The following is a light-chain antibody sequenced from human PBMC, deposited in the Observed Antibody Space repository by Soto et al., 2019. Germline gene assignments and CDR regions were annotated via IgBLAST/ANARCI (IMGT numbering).Light chain of an antibody. J-gene: IGLJ1*01. Sequence: QSALTQPASVSGSPGQTITISCTGTSSDVGGYDYVSWHQQHPGKAPKLMIYDVSNRPSGVSNRFSGSKSGNTASLTISGLQAADEAAYYCSSTRGSTGVFGTGTKLTVL. CDR3: SSTRGSTGV. V-gene: IGLV2-14*01. CDR1: SSDVGGYDY. CDR2: DVS.